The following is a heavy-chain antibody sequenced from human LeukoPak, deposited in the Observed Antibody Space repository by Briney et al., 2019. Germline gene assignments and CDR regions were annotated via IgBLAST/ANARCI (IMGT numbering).Heavy chain of an antibody. D-gene: IGHD5/OR15-5a*01. CDR3: ARATVSTEATPSIFLDI. V-gene: IGHV4-39*01. CDR2: MHYSGST. CDR1: GGSISSSIYY. J-gene: IGHJ3*02. Sequence: SETLSLTCTVSGGSISSSIYYWGWIRQPPGKGLEWIGSMHYSGSTYHNPSLQSRVTISVDTSNNQVSLKLSSVTAADTAVYYCARATVSTEATPSIFLDIWGQGTMVTVSS.